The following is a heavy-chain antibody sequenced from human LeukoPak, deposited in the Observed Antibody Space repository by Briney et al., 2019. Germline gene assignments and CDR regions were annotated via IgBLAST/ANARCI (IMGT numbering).Heavy chain of an antibody. V-gene: IGHV4-4*07. CDR1: GVSFSTYY. CDR3: ARGGYSSSWSPGYYYYGMDV. D-gene: IGHD6-13*01. CDR2: IYSSGNT. Sequence: SETLSLTCTVFGVSFSTYYWTWIRQPAGKGPEWIGRIYSSGNTNYNPSLESRVTISVDKSKNQFSLKLSSATAADTAVYYCARGGYSSSWSPGYYYYGMDVWGQGTTVTVSS. J-gene: IGHJ6*02.